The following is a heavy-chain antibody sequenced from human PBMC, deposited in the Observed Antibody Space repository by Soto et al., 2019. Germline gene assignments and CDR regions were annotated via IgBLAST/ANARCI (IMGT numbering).Heavy chain of an antibody. D-gene: IGHD2-2*01. CDR1: GFTFSSYS. CDR2: ISSSSSYI. CDR3: ARVVPAAGDNWFDP. Sequence: EVQLVESGGGLVKPGGSLRLSCAASGFTFSSYSMNWVRQAPGKGLEWVSSISSSSSYIYYADSVKGRFTISRDNAKNSLYLQMNSLRAEDTAVYCCARVVPAAGDNWFDPWGQGTLVTVSS. J-gene: IGHJ5*02. V-gene: IGHV3-21*01.